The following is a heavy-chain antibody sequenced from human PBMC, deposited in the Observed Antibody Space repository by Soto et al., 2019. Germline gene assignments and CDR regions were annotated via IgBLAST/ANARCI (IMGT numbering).Heavy chain of an antibody. D-gene: IGHD2-2*01. CDR1: GYTFTSYG. J-gene: IGHJ5*02. Sequence: GASVKVSCKASGYTFTSYGISWVRQAPGQGLEWMGWISAYNGNTNYAQKLQGRVTMTTDTSTSTAYMELRSLRSDDTAVYYCARKVVVVPAAKIPYNWFDPWGQGTLVTVSS. V-gene: IGHV1-18*01. CDR2: ISAYNGNT. CDR3: ARKVVVVPAAKIPYNWFDP.